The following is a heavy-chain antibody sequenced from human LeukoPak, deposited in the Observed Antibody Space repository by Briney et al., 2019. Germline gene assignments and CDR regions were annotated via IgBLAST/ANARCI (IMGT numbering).Heavy chain of an antibody. CDR1: GGSVSSGSYY. D-gene: IGHD5-18*01. CDR2: IYYSGST. CDR3: ARVTTPAYGMDV. Sequence: SEILSLTCTVSGGSVSSGSYYWSWIRQPPGKGLEWIGYIYYSGSTNYNPSLKSRVTISVDTSKNQFSLKLSSVTAADTAVYYCARVTTPAYGMDVWGQGTTVTVSS. V-gene: IGHV4-61*01. J-gene: IGHJ6*02.